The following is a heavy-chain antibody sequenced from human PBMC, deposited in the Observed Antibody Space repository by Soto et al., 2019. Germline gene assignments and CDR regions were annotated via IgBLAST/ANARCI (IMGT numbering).Heavy chain of an antibody. V-gene: IGHV3-74*01. CDR1: RFMFSSYW. D-gene: IGHD5-18*01. CDR3: ARGSGDSYGYYYYGLDV. J-gene: IGHJ6*02. CDR2: INSDGSST. Sequence: GGSLRLSCAASRFMFSSYWMHWVRQAPGKGLVWLSRINSDGSSTTYADSVKGRFTISRDNARNTLYLQMNSLRGEDTAVYYCARGSGDSYGYYYYGLDVWGQGTTVTLAS.